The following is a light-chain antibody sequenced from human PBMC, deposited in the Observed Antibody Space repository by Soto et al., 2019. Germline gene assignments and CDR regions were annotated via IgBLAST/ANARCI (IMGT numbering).Light chain of an antibody. V-gene: IGKV3-11*01. CDR1: QSVSSF. Sequence: EIMLTQSPGTQTLSPAARATLSYTSSQSVSSFLAWYQQKPGQAPRLLIYDAFKRATGIPARFSGSGSGTDFTLSISSLEPEDSAVYYCQQRSNWPPWTFGQGTKVDIK. CDR2: DAF. CDR3: QQRSNWPPWT. J-gene: IGKJ1*01.